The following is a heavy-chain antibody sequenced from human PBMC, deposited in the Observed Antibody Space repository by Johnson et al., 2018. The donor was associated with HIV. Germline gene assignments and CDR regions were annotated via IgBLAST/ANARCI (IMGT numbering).Heavy chain of an antibody. CDR3: AKDSSRYYDSRGAFDI. V-gene: IGHV3-30*02. CDR1: GFTFSNYA. CDR2: IRYDGSNK. D-gene: IGHD3-22*01. Sequence: QVQLLESGGGLVQPGGSLRLSCAASGFTFSNYAVHWVRQAAGKGLEWVAFIRYDGSNKYYADSVKGRFTISRDNSKNTLYLQMNSLRAEDTAVYYCAKDSSRYYDSRGAFDIWGQGTMVTVSS. J-gene: IGHJ3*02.